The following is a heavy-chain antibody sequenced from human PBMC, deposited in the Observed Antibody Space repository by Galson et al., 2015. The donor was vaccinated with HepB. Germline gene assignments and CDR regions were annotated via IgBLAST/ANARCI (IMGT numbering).Heavy chain of an antibody. CDR3: ARGGIAVAGISY. CDR1: GYTFTNYA. CDR2: INAGNGYT. D-gene: IGHD6-19*01. J-gene: IGHJ4*02. V-gene: IGHV1-3*01. Sequence: SVKVSCKASGYTFTNYAMHWVRQAPGQRLEWMGWINAGNGYTKYSQKFQGRVTITRDTSASTAYMELSSLRSEDTAVYYCARGGIAVAGISYWGQGTLVTVSS.